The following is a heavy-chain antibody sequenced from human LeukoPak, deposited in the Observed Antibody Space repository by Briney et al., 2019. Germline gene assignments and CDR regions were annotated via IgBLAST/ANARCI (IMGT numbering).Heavy chain of an antibody. CDR1: GFTFDDYA. CDR2: ISWNSGSI. D-gene: IGHD2-15*01. J-gene: IGHJ5*02. Sequence: GGSLRLSCAASGFTFDDYAMHWVRQAPGGGLEWVSGISWNSGSIGYADSVKGRFTISRDNAKNSLCLQMNSLRAEDTALYYCAKDISAGTGWFNPWGQGTLVTVSS. CDR3: AKDISAGTGWFNP. V-gene: IGHV3-9*01.